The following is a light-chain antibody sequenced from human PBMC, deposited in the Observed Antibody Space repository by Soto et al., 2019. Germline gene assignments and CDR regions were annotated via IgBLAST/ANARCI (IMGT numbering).Light chain of an antibody. CDR1: SSDVGSYNL. V-gene: IGLV2-23*01. CDR3: CSYAGSSTFV. J-gene: IGLJ1*01. Sequence: QSVLTQPASVSGSPGQSITISCTGTSSDVGSYNLVSWYQQHPGKAPKRMIYEGSKRPSGVSNRFSGYKSGKTASLTISGLQAEDEADYYCCSYAGSSTFVFGTGTKVTV. CDR2: EGS.